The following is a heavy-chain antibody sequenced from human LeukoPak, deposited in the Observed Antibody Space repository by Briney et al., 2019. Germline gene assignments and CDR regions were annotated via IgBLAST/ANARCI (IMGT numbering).Heavy chain of an antibody. CDR1: GFTFSSYA. V-gene: IGHV3-23*01. CDR3: AKPHGSTGYYHFDY. D-gene: IGHD6-19*01. J-gene: IGHJ4*02. CDR2: ISGSGGST. Sequence: GGSLRLSCATSGFTFSSYAMSWVRQAPGKRLEWVSAISGSGGSTYYADSVKGRFTISRDNSKITLYLQMNSLRAGDSAVYYCAKPHGSTGYYHFDYWGQGTLVTVSS.